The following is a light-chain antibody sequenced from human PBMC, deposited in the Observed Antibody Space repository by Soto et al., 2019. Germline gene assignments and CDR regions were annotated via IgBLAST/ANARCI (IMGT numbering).Light chain of an antibody. V-gene: IGKV1-9*01. CDR2: AAS. CDR3: QQYNSYWT. Sequence: IQLTQSPSSLSASVGDSVTITCRASEDITIYLAWYQQKPGKAPNLLMYAASTLQSGVPSRFSGSGSGTEFTLTISSLQPDDFATYYCQQYNSYWTFGQGTKVDIK. CDR1: EDITIY. J-gene: IGKJ1*01.